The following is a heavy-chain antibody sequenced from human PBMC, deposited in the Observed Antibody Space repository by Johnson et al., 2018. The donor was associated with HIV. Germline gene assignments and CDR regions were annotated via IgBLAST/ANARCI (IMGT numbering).Heavy chain of an antibody. CDR1: GFTFDDYT. CDR2: ISWDGGSNK. V-gene: IGHV3-43*01. CDR3: ATEPGGSYVGYRAYAFDI. J-gene: IGHJ3*02. Sequence: VQLVESGGVVVQPGGSLRLSCAASGFTFDDYTMHWVRQAPGKGLEWVSLISWDGGSNKYYADSVKGRFTISRDNSKNTLYLQMSSRRAEDTAVFYCATEPGGSYVGYRAYAFDIWGQGTMVTVSS. D-gene: IGHD4-23*01.